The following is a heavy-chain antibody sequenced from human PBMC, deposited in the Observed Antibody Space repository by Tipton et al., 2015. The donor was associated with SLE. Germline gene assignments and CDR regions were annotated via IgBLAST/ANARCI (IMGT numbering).Heavy chain of an antibody. Sequence: SLRLSCVASGFPFNTYPMHWVRQAPGKGLEWVAVIWYEGGDEYTADSVKGRFTISRDNSKNTLYLQLNSLRAEDTAMYYCARDRGPGKPDAFDIWGQGTMVTVSS. V-gene: IGHV3-30*04. CDR3: ARDRGPGKPDAFDI. D-gene: IGHD3-10*01. J-gene: IGHJ3*02. CDR1: GFPFNTYP. CDR2: IWYEGGDE.